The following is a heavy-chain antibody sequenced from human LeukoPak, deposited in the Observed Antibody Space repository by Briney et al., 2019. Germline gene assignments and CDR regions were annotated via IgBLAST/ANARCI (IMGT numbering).Heavy chain of an antibody. CDR1: GFTSSSYA. CDR2: ISGDGGTT. CDR3: ARVRGSYCMDY. V-gene: IGHV3-23*01. Sequence: GGSLRLSCAASGFTSSSYAMGWVRQAPGKGLVWVSVISGDGGTTFYADSVKGRFTISRDNSNNTLYLQMNSLRAEDTAVYYCARVRGSYCMDYWGQGTLVTVSS. J-gene: IGHJ4*02. D-gene: IGHD1-26*01.